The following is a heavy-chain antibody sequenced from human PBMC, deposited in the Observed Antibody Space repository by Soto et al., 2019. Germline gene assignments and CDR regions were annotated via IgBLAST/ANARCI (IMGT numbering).Heavy chain of an antibody. CDR3: ARDSSPYYDFWSGFYNYFDY. CDR1: GFTFSSHW. V-gene: IGHV3-74*01. CDR2: INSDGSST. D-gene: IGHD3-3*01. J-gene: IGHJ4*02. Sequence: GGSLRLSCAVSGFTFSSHWMHWVRQAPGKGLVWVSRINSDGSSTNYADSVKGRFTISRDNAKKTLYLQMNSLRVDDTAAYYCARDSSPYYDFWSGFYNYFDYWGQGALVTVSS.